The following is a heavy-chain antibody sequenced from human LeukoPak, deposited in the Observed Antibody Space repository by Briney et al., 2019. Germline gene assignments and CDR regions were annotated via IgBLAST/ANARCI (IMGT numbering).Heavy chain of an antibody. V-gene: IGHV3-7*01. D-gene: IGHD4-17*01. Sequence: GGSLRLSCAASEFTFSSYWMSWVRQAPGKGLEWVANIKQDGGEKYYLDSVKGRFTVSRDNAKNSLYLQMNSLRAEDTAVYYCARVGARQILEYWGQGTLVTVSS. CDR2: IKQDGGEK. J-gene: IGHJ4*02. CDR1: EFTFSSYW. CDR3: ARVGARQILEY.